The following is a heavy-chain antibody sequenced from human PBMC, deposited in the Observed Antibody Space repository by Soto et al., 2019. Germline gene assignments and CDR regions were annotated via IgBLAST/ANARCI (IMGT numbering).Heavy chain of an antibody. D-gene: IGHD3-10*01. CDR3: ARGSISRITMVRGKAHFDY. J-gene: IGHJ4*02. Sequence: PSETLSLTCAVYGGSFSGYYWSWIRQPPGKGLEWIGEINHSGSTNYNPSLKSRVTISVDTSKNQFSLKLSSVTAADTAVYYCARGSISRITMVRGKAHFDYWGQGTLVTIS. CDR1: GGSFSGYY. CDR2: INHSGST. V-gene: IGHV4-34*01.